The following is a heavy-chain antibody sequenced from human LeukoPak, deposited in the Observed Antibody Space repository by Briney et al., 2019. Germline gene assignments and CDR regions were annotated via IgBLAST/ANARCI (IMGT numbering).Heavy chain of an antibody. CDR3: ARLCSSTSSYPHYYYGMDV. D-gene: IGHD2-2*01. CDR2: ISAYNGNT. CDR1: GYTFTSYG. V-gene: IGHV1-18*04. Sequence: ASVKVSCKASGYTFTSYGISWVRQAPGQRLEWMGWISAYNGNTNYAQKLQGRVTMTTDTSTSTAYMELRSLRSDDTAVYYCARLCSSTSSYPHYYYGMDVWGKGTTVTVSS. J-gene: IGHJ6*04.